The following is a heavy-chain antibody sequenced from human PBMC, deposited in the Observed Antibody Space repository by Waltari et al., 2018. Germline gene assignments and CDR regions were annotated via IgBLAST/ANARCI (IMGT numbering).Heavy chain of an antibody. CDR3: AKHDYGDYNFAY. CDR2: IYYSGST. V-gene: IGHV4-39*01. Sequence: QLQLQESGPGLVKPSETLSLTCTVSGGSISSSSYYWVWIRQPPGKGLEWIGSIYYSGSTYYNPSLKSRVTISVDTSKNQFSLKLSSVTAADTAVYYCAKHDYGDYNFAYWGQGTLVTVSS. CDR1: GGSISSSSYY. J-gene: IGHJ4*02. D-gene: IGHD4-17*01.